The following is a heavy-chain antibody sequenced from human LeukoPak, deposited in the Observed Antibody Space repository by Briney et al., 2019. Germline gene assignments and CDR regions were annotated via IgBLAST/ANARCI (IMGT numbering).Heavy chain of an antibody. D-gene: IGHD6-13*01. V-gene: IGHV3-48*03. CDR3: ARWWPSSSWLSPLDH. CDR1: GFTFSSYE. CDR2: ISTSGSTM. Sequence: GGSLRLSCAASGFTFSSYEMNWVRQAPGKGLEWVSYISTSGSTMYYADSVKGRFTISRDNAKNSLYLQMNSLRAEDTAVYYCARWWPSSSWLSPLDHWGQGTLVTVSS. J-gene: IGHJ4*02.